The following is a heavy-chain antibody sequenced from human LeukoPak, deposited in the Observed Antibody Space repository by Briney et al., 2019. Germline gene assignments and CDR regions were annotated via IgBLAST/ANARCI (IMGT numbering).Heavy chain of an antibody. J-gene: IGHJ6*02. CDR2: ISGSGGST. CDR1: GFTFSSYA. Sequence: PGGSLRLSCAAPGFTFSSYAMSWVRQAPGKGLEWVSAISGSGGSTYYADSVKGRFTISRDNSMNTLYLQMNSLRAEDTAVYYCAKSLRGVYYYGMDVWGQGTTVTVSS. D-gene: IGHD3-10*01. CDR3: AKSLRGVYYYGMDV. V-gene: IGHV3-23*01.